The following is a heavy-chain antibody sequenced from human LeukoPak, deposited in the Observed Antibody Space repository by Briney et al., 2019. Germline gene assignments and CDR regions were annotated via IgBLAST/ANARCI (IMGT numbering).Heavy chain of an antibody. Sequence: GGSLRLSCAASGFTFSSYEMNWVRQAPGKGLEWVSYISSSGSTIYYADSVKGRFTISRDNAKNSLYLQMNSLRTQDTAVYYCAKGYGWEASYCYYYMDVWGKGTTVTFSS. J-gene: IGHJ6*03. CDR3: AKGYGWEASYCYYYMDV. D-gene: IGHD1-26*01. V-gene: IGHV3-48*03. CDR1: GFTFSSYE. CDR2: ISSSGSTI.